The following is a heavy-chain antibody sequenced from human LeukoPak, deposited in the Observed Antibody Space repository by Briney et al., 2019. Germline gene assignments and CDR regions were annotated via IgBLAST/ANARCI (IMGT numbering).Heavy chain of an antibody. D-gene: IGHD3-16*01. J-gene: IGHJ4*02. CDR3: ANGRMGTTFGD. CDR1: GFTFSSFA. CDR2: IIGSGGGT. Sequence: PGGSLRLSCAASGFTFSSFAMNWVRQAPGKGLEWVSAIIGSGGGTYYADSVEGRFTISTDNSQNTLYLQMSSLSAEDTAVYYCANGRMGTTFGDWGQGTLVTVS. V-gene: IGHV3-23*01.